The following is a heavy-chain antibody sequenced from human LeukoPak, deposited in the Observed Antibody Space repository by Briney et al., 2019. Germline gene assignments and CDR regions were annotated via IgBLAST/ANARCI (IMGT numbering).Heavy chain of an antibody. V-gene: IGHV4-31*03. J-gene: IGHJ4*02. Sequence: SQTLSLTCTVSGGSISSGGYYWSWIRQHQGKGLVWIGYIYYSGTTYYNPSLKSRVPISVDTSKNQFSLKLSSVTAADTAVYYCARFDYGDYVLDYWGQGTLVTVSS. D-gene: IGHD4-17*01. CDR1: GGSISSGGYY. CDR2: IYYSGTT. CDR3: ARFDYGDYVLDY.